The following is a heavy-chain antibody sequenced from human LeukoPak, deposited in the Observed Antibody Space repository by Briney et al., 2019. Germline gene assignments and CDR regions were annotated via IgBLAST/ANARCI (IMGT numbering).Heavy chain of an antibody. V-gene: IGHV1-69*13. D-gene: IGHD3-16*02. J-gene: IGHJ4*02. Sequence: ASVKVSCKASGGTFSSYAISWVRQAPGQGLEWMGGIIPIFGTANYAQKFQGRVTITADESTSTAYMELSSLRSEDTAVYYCAEGGLRLGELSLYPVDYWGRGTLVTVSS. CDR1: GGTFSSYA. CDR3: AEGGLRLGELSLYPVDY. CDR2: IIPIFGTA.